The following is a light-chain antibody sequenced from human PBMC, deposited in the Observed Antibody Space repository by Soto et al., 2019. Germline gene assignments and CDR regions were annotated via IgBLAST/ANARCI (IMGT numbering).Light chain of an antibody. J-gene: IGKJ4*01. Sequence: EIVLTQSPATLSLSPGERATLSCRVSQSVGSSLAWYQQKPGQPPRLLIYDASSRATGIPARFSGSGSGTDFTLTINHLEPEDVAVYYCQQRSYLFTFGGGTKVDI. CDR2: DAS. CDR1: QSVGSS. CDR3: QQRSYLFT. V-gene: IGKV3-11*01.